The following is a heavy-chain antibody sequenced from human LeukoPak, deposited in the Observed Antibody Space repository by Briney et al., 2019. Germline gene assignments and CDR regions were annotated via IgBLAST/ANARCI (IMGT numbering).Heavy chain of an antibody. CDR3: ASLIDYYGSGRYYYYMDV. V-gene: IGHV7-4-1*02. CDR1: GYTFTSYA. Sequence: ASVKVSRKASGYTFTSYAMNWVRQAPGQGLEWMGWINTNTGNPTYAQGFTGRFVFSLDTSVSTAYLQISSLKAEDTAVYYCASLIDYYGSGRYYYYMDVWGKGTTVTVSS. D-gene: IGHD3-10*01. J-gene: IGHJ6*03. CDR2: INTNTGNP.